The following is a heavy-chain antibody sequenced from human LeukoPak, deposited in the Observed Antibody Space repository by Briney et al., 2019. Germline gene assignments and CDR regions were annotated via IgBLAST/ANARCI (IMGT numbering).Heavy chain of an antibody. CDR2: MNPNSGNT. Sequence: ASVKLSCKASGYTFTGYDINWVRQATGQGLEWMGWMNPNSGNTGYAQKFQGRVTITRTTSISTAYMELSRLRSEDTAVYYCARVSWYFEGYYYYYMDVWGKGTTVTVSS. V-gene: IGHV1-8*03. CDR3: ARVSWYFEGYYYYYMDV. J-gene: IGHJ6*03. CDR1: GYTFTGYD. D-gene: IGHD3-9*01.